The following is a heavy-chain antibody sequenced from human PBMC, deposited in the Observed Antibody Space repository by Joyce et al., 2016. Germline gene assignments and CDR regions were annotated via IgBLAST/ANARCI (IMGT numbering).Heavy chain of an antibody. CDR3: AKDLPSDFWSGGEPYYSYDLDV. CDR1: GFTFRSYG. J-gene: IGHJ6*02. V-gene: IGHV3-30*18. CDR2: ISYDGSTK. Sequence: QVQLVESGGGVVQPGRSLRLSCAASGFTFRSYGMHWVRQAPGKGLEWVAVISYDGSTKYYADSVKGRFTISRDNSKNTLYLQMNSLIPEDTAVFYCAKDLPSDFWSGGEPYYSYDLDVWGQGTTVTVSS. D-gene: IGHD3-3*01.